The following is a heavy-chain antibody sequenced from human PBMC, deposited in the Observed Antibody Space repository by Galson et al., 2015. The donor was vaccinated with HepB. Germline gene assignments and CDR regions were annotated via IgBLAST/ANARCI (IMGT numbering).Heavy chain of an antibody. CDR2: IYPGDSDT. V-gene: IGHV5-51*01. D-gene: IGHD6-13*01. J-gene: IGHJ5*02. CDR3: ARGPISGGSLTADGTYQRGRGVGWFNP. CDR1: GYRFTSYW. Sequence: QSGAEVKKPGESLKISCKGSGYRFTSYWIGWVRQMPGKGLEWMGIIYPGDSDTRYSPSFQGQVTISADKSISTAYLQWSSLKASDTAMYYCARGPISGGSLTADGTYQRGRGVGWFNPWGQGTLVPVSS.